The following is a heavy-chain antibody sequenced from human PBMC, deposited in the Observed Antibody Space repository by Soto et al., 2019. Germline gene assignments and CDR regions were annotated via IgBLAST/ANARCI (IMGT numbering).Heavy chain of an antibody. J-gene: IGHJ4*02. CDR2: ITYDGGKK. Sequence: GGSLRLSCAASGFTFSSYAMHWVRQAPGKGLEWVAVITYDGGKKYYTDSVKGRITITRDNSKNTLYLHMNRLRGEDTAVYSCARGGYSYADLDYWGQGTLVTVSS. CDR1: GFTFSSYA. D-gene: IGHD5-18*01. V-gene: IGHV3-30-3*01. CDR3: ARGGYSYADLDY.